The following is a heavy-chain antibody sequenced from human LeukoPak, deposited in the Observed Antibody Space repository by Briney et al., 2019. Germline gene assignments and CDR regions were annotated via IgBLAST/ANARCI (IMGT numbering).Heavy chain of an antibody. CDR1: GFTFSSYA. Sequence: GGSLRLSCAASGFTFSSYAMSWVRQAPGKWLEWVSAISGSGGSTYYADSVKGRFTTSRDNSKNTLYVQMNSLRVEDTAVYYCAKGGRARLNYYDSSGYYTGFDYWGQGTLVTVSS. CDR2: ISGSGGST. J-gene: IGHJ4*02. D-gene: IGHD3-22*01. CDR3: AKGGRARLNYYDSSGYYTGFDY. V-gene: IGHV3-23*01.